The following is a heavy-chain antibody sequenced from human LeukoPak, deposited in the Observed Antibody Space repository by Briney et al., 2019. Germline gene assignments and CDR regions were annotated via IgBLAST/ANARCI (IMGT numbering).Heavy chain of an antibody. CDR3: ARGGPLWFGELMPP. Sequence: GASVKVSCKASGYTFTSYDINWVRQATGQGLEWMGWMNPNSGNTGYAQKFQDRVTMTRNTSISTAYMELSSLRSEDTAVYYCARGGPLWFGELMPPWGQGTLVTVSS. V-gene: IGHV1-8*01. CDR2: MNPNSGNT. J-gene: IGHJ5*02. CDR1: GYTFTSYD. D-gene: IGHD3-10*01.